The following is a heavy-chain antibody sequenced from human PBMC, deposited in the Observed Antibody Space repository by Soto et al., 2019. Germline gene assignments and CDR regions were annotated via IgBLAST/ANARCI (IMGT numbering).Heavy chain of an antibody. J-gene: IGHJ6*02. CDR2: ISSSSSYI. CDR3: ARDWGYYYYYGMDV. D-gene: IGHD3-16*01. V-gene: IGHV3-21*01. CDR1: GFTFSSYS. Sequence: EVQLVESGGGLVKPGGSLRLSCAASGFTFSSYSMNWVRQAPGKGLEWVSSISSSSSYIYYADSVKGRFTISRDNAKNPLYLQMTSLRAEATAVYYCARDWGYYYYYGMDVWGQGTTVTVSS.